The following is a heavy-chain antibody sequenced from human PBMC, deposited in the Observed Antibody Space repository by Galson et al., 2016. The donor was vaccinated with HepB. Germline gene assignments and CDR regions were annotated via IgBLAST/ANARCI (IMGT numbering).Heavy chain of an antibody. CDR1: GGTFSSNV. V-gene: IGHV1-69*13. Sequence: SVKVSCKASGGTFSSNVFSWVRLAPGQGLEWLGGIIPGFATPSYAQKFQGRVTITADESTTTAYMELTGLRSEDTAIYYCATDGDLSGLHFWGQGTLVAVSS. D-gene: IGHD3-9*01. J-gene: IGHJ4*02. CDR2: IIPGFATP. CDR3: ATDGDLSGLHF.